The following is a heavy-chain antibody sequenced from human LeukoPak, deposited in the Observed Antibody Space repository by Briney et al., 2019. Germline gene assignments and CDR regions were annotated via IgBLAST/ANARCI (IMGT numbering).Heavy chain of an antibody. CDR2: ISTYSGNT. Sequence: ASVKVSCKASGYTFTTYGISWVRQAPGQGPEWMGWISTYSGNTHYAQELQGRVTLTTDTSTSTVYMDLRSLRSDDTAVYYCARDGRGHWDTRIWYLGNWFDPWGQGTLVTVSS. CDR3: ARDGRGHWDTRIWYLGNWFDP. V-gene: IGHV1-18*01. D-gene: IGHD6-13*01. CDR1: GYTFTTYG. J-gene: IGHJ5*02.